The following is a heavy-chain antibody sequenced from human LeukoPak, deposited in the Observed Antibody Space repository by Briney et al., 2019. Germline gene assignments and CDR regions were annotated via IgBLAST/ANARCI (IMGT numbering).Heavy chain of an antibody. CDR2: IKQDGSEK. D-gene: IGHD2-8*01. CDR1: GFTFSSYW. J-gene: IGHJ5*02. Sequence: QAGGSLRLSCAASGFTFSSYWMSWVRQAPGKGLEWVANIKQDGSEKYYVDSVKGRFTISRDNAKNSLYLQMNSLRAEDTAVYYCARETGDIVLMVYDNWFDPWGRGTLVTVSS. CDR3: ARETGDIVLMVYDNWFDP. V-gene: IGHV3-7*01.